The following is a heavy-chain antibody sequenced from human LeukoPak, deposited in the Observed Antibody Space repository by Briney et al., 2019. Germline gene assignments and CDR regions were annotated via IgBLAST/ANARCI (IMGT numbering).Heavy chain of an antibody. Sequence: GGSLILSCAASGFTFSSFGMHWVRQAPGKGLEWVAYIRYDGSNKNYADSLEGRFTISRDNSKNALYLQIDSLRPEDTAVYYCAKKRGAAFYNWFDPWGQGALVTVSS. D-gene: IGHD1-26*01. CDR2: IRYDGSNK. V-gene: IGHV3-30*02. CDR3: AKKRGAAFYNWFDP. CDR1: GFTFSSFG. J-gene: IGHJ5*02.